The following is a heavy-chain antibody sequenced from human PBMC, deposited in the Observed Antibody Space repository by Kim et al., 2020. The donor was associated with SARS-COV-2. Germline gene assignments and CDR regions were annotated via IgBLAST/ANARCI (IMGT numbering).Heavy chain of an antibody. CDR2: IIPIFGTA. V-gene: IGHV1-69*13. D-gene: IGHD6-13*01. Sequence: SVKVSCKASGGTFSSYAISWVRQAPGQGLEWMGGIIPIFGTANYAQKFQGRVTITADESTSTAYMELSSLRSEDTAVYYCARNTKPYSSSWYWYFDLWGRGTLVTVSS. CDR1: GGTFSSYA. J-gene: IGHJ2*01. CDR3: ARNTKPYSSSWYWYFDL.